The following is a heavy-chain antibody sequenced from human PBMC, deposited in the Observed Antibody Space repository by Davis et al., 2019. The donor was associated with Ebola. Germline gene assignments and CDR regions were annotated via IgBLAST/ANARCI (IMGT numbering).Heavy chain of an antibody. D-gene: IGHD4-17*01. J-gene: IGHJ4*02. CDR3: ARHVSLYGDYPFDY. V-gene: IGHV5-51*01. Sequence: GESLKISCKGSGYSFLNQWIGWVRQTPGKGLEWMGIIYVGDSHTRYSPSFQGHVTISADKSISTAYLQWSSLKASDTAMYYCARHVSLYGDYPFDYWGQGTLVTVSS. CDR1: GYSFLNQW. CDR2: IYVGDSHT.